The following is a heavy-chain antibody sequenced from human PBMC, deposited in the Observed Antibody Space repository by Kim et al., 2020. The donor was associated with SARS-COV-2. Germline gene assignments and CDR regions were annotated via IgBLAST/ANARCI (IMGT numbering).Heavy chain of an antibody. Sequence: SETLSLTCTVSGASISSHYWNWIRQPPGKGLEWIGYMSYSGNTNYNPSLKSRVTISVDTSKNQVSLNVSSVTAADTAVYYCATSPRNPGYDGSSPYYYFDYWGQGTLVTVSS. CDR2: MSYSGNT. CDR1: GASISSHY. D-gene: IGHD3-22*01. V-gene: IGHV4-59*11. J-gene: IGHJ4*02. CDR3: ATSPRNPGYDGSSPYYYFDY.